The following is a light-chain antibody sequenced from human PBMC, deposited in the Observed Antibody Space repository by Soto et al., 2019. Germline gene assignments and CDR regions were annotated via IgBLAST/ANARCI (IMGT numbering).Light chain of an antibody. CDR3: VARDDILDAHV. V-gene: IGLV1-44*01. J-gene: IGLJ1*01. CDR1: SSNMGTNT. CDR2: VND. Sequence: QSVLTQPPSASGTPGQRVTISCFGGSSNMGTNTVGWYQQLPGAAPKVLIYVNDKRPSGVPDRFSGSNSGTSASLTISGLQSEDEAVYYGVARDDILDAHVVGTVTKVTVL.